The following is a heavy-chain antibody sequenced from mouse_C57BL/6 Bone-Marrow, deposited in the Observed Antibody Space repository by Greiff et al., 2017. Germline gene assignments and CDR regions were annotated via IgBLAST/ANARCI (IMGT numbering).Heavy chain of an antibody. J-gene: IGHJ4*01. CDR3: ARKGCLYAIDY. CDR2: IHPNSGST. Sequence: QVQLQQSGAELVKPGASVKLSCKASGYTFTSYWMNWVKQRPGQGLEWIGMIHPNSGSTNYNEKFKSKATLTVDKSSSTAYMQLSSLTSEDSAVYYCARKGCLYAIDYWGQGTTVTVSS. CDR1: GYTFTSYW. V-gene: IGHV1-64*01.